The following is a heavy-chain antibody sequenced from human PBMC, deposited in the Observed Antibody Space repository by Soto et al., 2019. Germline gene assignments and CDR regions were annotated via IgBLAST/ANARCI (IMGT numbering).Heavy chain of an antibody. CDR2: IKQDGSEK. D-gene: IGHD2-15*01. CDR3: ARAPVVVVAATRGGNWFDP. CDR1: GFTFSSYW. Sequence: GGSLRLSCAASGFTFSSYWMSWVRQAPGKGLEWVANIKQDGSEKYYVDSVKGRFTISRDNAKNSLYLQMNSLRAEDTAVYYCARAPVVVVAATRGGNWFDPWGQGTLVTVSS. J-gene: IGHJ5*02. V-gene: IGHV3-7*01.